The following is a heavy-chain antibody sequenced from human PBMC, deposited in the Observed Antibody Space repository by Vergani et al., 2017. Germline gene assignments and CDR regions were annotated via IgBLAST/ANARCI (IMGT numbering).Heavy chain of an antibody. V-gene: IGHV4-30-2*01. CDR2: IYHSGST. CDR3: ARGPAMVRGVIITLLHPPRLPFDP. D-gene: IGHD3-10*01. J-gene: IGHJ5*02. Sequence: QLQLQESGSGLVKPSQTLSLTCAVSGGSISSGGYSWSWIRQPPGKGLEWIGYIYHSGSTYYNPSLKSRVTISVDRSKNQFSLKLSSVTAADTAVYYCARGPAMVRGVIITLLHPPRLPFDPWGQGTLVTVSS. CDR1: GGSISSGGYS.